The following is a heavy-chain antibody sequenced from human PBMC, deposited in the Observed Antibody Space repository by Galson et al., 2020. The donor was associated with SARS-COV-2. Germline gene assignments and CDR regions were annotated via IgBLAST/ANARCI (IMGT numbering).Heavy chain of an antibody. CDR3: ARDGQTSSGCAFDY. J-gene: IGHJ4*02. V-gene: IGHV3-33*01. CDR1: GFTFSSHA. CDR2: IFFDGSDK. Sequence: GGSLRLSCAASGFTFSSHAMHWVRQAPGKGLEWVAQIFFDGSDKYYGDSVKGRFTISRDSSKNTVYLQMNNLRADDTAVYYCARDGQTSSGCAFDYWGQGTLVTVSS. D-gene: IGHD6-19*01.